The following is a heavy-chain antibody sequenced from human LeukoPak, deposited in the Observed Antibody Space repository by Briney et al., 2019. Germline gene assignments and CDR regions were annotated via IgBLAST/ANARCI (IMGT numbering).Heavy chain of an antibody. CDR2: IIPIIGTA. CDR1: GATFSSYA. Sequence: GASVKVSCKASGATFSSYAISWVRQAPGQGLEWMGGIIPIIGTANYAKKFQGRVTITADESTSTAYMELSSLRSEDTAVYYCARELHRSSWYTEVCWGRGTLVTVSS. D-gene: IGHD6-13*01. J-gene: IGHJ4*02. CDR3: ARELHRSSWYTEVC. V-gene: IGHV1-69*13.